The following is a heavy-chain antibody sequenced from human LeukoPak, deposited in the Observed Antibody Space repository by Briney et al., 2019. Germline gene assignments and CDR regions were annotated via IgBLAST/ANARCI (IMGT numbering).Heavy chain of an antibody. J-gene: IGHJ4*02. Sequence: GGSPRLSCAASGFTFDDYAMHWVRQAPGKGLEWVSGISWNSGSIGYADSVKGRFTISRDNAKNSLYLQMNSLRAEDTALYYCAKDISGWGGYDHYFDYWGQGTLVTVSS. CDR3: AKDISGWGGYDHYFDY. V-gene: IGHV3-9*01. CDR1: GFTFDDYA. D-gene: IGHD5-12*01. CDR2: ISWNSGSI.